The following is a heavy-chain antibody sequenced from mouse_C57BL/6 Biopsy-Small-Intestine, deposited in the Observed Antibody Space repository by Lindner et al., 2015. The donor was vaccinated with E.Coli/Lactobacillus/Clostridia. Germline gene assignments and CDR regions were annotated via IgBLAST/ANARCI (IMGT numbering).Heavy chain of an antibody. D-gene: IGHD2-4*01. CDR3: ARGGYDYDHYSMDY. CDR1: GYAFGTSW. Sequence: VQLQESGPELVKPGASVKISCKASGYAFGTSWMNWVKQRPGKGLEWIGRIYPGDGDTNYNGKFKGKATLTADKSSSTAYMELRSLTSEDSAVYFCARGGYDYDHYSMDYWGQGTSVTVSS. V-gene: IGHV1-82*01. CDR2: IYPGDGDT. J-gene: IGHJ4*01.